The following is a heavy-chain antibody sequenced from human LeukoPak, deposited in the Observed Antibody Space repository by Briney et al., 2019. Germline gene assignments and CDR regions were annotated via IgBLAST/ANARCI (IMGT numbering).Heavy chain of an antibody. CDR2: ISAYNGNT. J-gene: IGHJ6*02. V-gene: IGHV1-18*01. D-gene: IGHD3-16*01. Sequence: ASVKVSCKASGYTFTSYGISWARQAPGQGLEWMGWISAYNGNTNYAQKLQGRVTMTTDTSTSTAYMELRSLRSDDTAVYYCAREVRPYYDYVEARVYGMDVWGQGTTVTVSS. CDR1: GYTFTSYG. CDR3: AREVRPYYDYVEARVYGMDV.